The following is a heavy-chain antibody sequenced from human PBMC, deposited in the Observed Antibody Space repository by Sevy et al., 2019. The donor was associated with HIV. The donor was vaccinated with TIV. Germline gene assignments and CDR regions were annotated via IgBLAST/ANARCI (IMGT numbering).Heavy chain of an antibody. CDR3: AKDNDYDFWSGYFIDY. CDR1: GFTFSSYA. D-gene: IGHD3-3*01. CDR2: ISGSGGST. V-gene: IGHV3-23*01. Sequence: GGSLRLSCAASGFTFSSYAMSWVRQAPGKGLEWVSAISGSGGSTYYAHSVKGRFTISRDKSKNTLYLHMNSLRAEDTAVYYCAKDNDYDFWSGYFIDYWGQGTLVTVSS. J-gene: IGHJ4*02.